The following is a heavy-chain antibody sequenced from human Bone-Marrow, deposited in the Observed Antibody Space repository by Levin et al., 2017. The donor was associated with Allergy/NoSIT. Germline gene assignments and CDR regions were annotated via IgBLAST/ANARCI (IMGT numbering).Heavy chain of an antibody. CDR3: ARPDCSGTSCYYFFDS. D-gene: IGHD2-2*01. J-gene: IGHJ4*02. CDR1: GFTFSSYS. V-gene: IGHV3-48*02. CDR2: ISRSSSTI. Sequence: RSGGSLRLSCAASGFTFSSYSMNWVRQAPGRGLEWVSYISRSSSTISYADSVKGRFTISRDNAKNSLYLQMNSLRDEDTAVYYCARPDCSGTSCYYFFDSWGQGTLVTVSS.